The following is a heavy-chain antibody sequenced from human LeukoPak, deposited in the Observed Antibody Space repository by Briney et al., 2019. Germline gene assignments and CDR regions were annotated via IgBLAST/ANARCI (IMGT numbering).Heavy chain of an antibody. J-gene: IGHJ3*02. V-gene: IGHV3-74*01. CDR3: ARFYGGSALDN. Sequence: GGSLRLSCAASGFTFSAYWMHWVRQAPGKGLVWVSRINSDGFSIAYADSVKGRFTISRDNAKNTLYLHMYSLRAEDTAVYYCARFYGGSALDNWGQGTMVTVSS. D-gene: IGHD3-16*01. CDR2: INSDGFSI. CDR1: GFTFSAYW.